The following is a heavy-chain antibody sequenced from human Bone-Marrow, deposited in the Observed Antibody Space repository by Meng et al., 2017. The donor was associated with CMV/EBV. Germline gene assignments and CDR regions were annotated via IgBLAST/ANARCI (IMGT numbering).Heavy chain of an antibody. CDR2: ITSGGAGT. J-gene: IGHJ4*02. D-gene: IGHD6-13*01. V-gene: IGHV3-23*01. CDR1: GYIFNAYQ. Sequence: SGYIFNAYQVRWVRQAPGKGLGWVSAITSGGAGTYCKVSVKSRFTVSRDNSKITLYLQMDSLRADDTAVYYCVRRAADSTNRRFDFWGQGTLVTVSS. CDR3: VRRAADSTNRRFDF.